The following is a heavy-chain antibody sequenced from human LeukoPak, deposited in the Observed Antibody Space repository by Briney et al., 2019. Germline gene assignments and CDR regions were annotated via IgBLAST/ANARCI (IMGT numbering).Heavy chain of an antibody. V-gene: IGHV3-64*01. CDR3: AKRGVVGSTAEFAFDH. CDR1: GFTFSSYS. D-gene: IGHD1-26*01. CDR2: ISSNGGST. Sequence: GGSLRLSCAASGFTFSSYSMHWVRQAPGKGLEYVSAISSNGGSTYYANSVKGRFTVSRDNSKSTLYLQMDSLRAEDTDVYYCAKRGVVGSTAEFAFDHWGQGTLVTVSS. J-gene: IGHJ4*02.